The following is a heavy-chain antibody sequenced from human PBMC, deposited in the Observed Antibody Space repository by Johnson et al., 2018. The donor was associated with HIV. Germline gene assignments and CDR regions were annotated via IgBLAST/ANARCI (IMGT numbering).Heavy chain of an antibody. D-gene: IGHD2-2*01. Sequence: DVQVVESGGGVVQPGRSLRLSCAASGFTFSSYAMSWVRQAPGKGLEWVSAIGTAGDTYYPGSVKGRFTISRENAKNSLYLQMNSLRAGDTAVYYCARGEGYWSSTSCDDAFDIWGQGTMVTVSS. CDR1: GFTFSSYA. CDR3: ARGEGYWSSTSCDDAFDI. CDR2: IGTAGDT. J-gene: IGHJ3*02. V-gene: IGHV3-13*01.